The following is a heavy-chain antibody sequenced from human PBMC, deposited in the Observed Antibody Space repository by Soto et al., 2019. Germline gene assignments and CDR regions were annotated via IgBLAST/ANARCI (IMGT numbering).Heavy chain of an antibody. J-gene: IGHJ6*02. Sequence: GSLRLSCAASGFTFSDYYMSWIRQAPGKGLEWISYISGSSDYIDYADSLKGRFTISRDNAKKSLYLQMNSLRAGDTAVYFCARGSIIRAMDVWGQGTTVTVSS. CDR1: GFTFSDYY. D-gene: IGHD3-10*01. CDR2: ISGSSDYI. V-gene: IGHV3-11*06. CDR3: ARGSIIRAMDV.